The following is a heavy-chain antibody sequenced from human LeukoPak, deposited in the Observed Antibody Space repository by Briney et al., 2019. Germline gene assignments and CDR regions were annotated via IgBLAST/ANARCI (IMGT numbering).Heavy chain of an antibody. D-gene: IGHD3-10*01. CDR2: ISAYNGNT. J-gene: IGHJ4*02. Sequence: ASVTVSFKASGYTFTSYGISWVRQAPGQGVEGMGWISAYNGNTNYAQKLQGRVTITTETSTSTAYMELRSLRSDDTAVSYCAREDGYYYGSGSSSGYWGQGTLVTVSS. V-gene: IGHV1-18*01. CDR1: GYTFTSYG. CDR3: AREDGYYYGSGSSSGY.